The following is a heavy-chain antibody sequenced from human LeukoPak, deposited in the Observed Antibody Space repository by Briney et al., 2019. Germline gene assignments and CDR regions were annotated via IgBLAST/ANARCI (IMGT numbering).Heavy chain of an antibody. V-gene: IGHV4-59*01. D-gene: IGHD6-13*01. CDR1: GDSITSYY. Sequence: SETLSLTCTVSGDSITSYYWSWIRQAPGKGLEWIGYIYDSETTRYNPSLRSRVTISLDTSKKQFSLKLSSVTAADTAVYNCARGFGSSWYYFDYWGQGTLATVSS. CDR3: ARGFGSSWYYFDY. CDR2: IYDSETT. J-gene: IGHJ4*02.